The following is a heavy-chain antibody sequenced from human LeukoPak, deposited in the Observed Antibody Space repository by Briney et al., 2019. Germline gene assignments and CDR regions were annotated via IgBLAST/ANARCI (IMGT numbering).Heavy chain of an antibody. D-gene: IGHD3-22*01. Sequence: GGSLRLSCAAPGFTFSSYEMNWVRQAPGKGLEWISYISSSGSSMSYADSVKGRFTISRDNAKNSMYLQMTGLSAGDAAVYYCARGYYSDTTGYNPLDHWGQGTLVTVSS. CDR3: ARGYYSDTTGYNPLDH. J-gene: IGHJ4*02. CDR1: GFTFSSYE. V-gene: IGHV3-48*03. CDR2: ISSSGSSM.